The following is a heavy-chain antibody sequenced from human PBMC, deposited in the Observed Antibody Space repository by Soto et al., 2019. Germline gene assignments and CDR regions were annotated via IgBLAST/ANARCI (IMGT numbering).Heavy chain of an antibody. CDR3: ARHGAEDYYDSSGYYAPFDY. V-gene: IGHV4-39*01. Sequence: SETLSLTCTVSGGSISSSSYYWGWIRQPPGKGLEWIGSIYYSGSTYYNPSPKSRVTISVDTSKNQFSLKLSSVTAADTAVYYCARHGAEDYYDSSGYYAPFDYWGQGTLVTVSS. D-gene: IGHD3-22*01. CDR2: IYYSGST. CDR1: GGSISSSSYY. J-gene: IGHJ4*02.